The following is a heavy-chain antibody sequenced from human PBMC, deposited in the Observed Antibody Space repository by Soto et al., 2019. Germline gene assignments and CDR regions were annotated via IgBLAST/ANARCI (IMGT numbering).Heavy chain of an antibody. Sequence: SVKVSCKASGGTFSSYAISWVRQAPGQGLEWMGGIIPIFGTANYAQKFQGRVTITADESTSTAYMELSSLRSEDTAVSYCARVDTAMVIDAFDIWGQGTMVTVSS. CDR2: IIPIFGTA. V-gene: IGHV1-69*13. CDR3: ARVDTAMVIDAFDI. D-gene: IGHD5-18*01. CDR1: GGTFSSYA. J-gene: IGHJ3*02.